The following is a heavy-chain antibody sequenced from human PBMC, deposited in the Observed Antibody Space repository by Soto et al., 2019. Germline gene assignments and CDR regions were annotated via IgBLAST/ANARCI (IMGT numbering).Heavy chain of an antibody. J-gene: IGHJ3*02. V-gene: IGHV4-61*01. CDR1: GGSVSSGSYY. D-gene: IGHD3-22*01. CDR3: AREPTTMIVVNAFDI. Sequence: QVQLQESGPGLVKPSETLSLTCTVSGGSVSSGSYYWSWIRQPPGKGLEWIGYIYYSGSTNYNPSLTSRVTISVDTSKNQFSLKLSSVTAADTAVYYCAREPTTMIVVNAFDIWGQGTMVTVSS. CDR2: IYYSGST.